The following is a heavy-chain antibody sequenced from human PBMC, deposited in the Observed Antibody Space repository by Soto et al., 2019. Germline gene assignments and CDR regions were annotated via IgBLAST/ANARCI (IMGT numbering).Heavy chain of an antibody. CDR2: VNSEDDGET. Sequence: ASVKVSCKVSGYTFTEYYVHWVQQAPGKGLQWMGLVNSEDDGETIYAEQFQDRVTITADTSISTAYLQWSSLKASDTAMYYCARHGYSSSSRYYYYGMDVWGQGTTVTVSS. J-gene: IGHJ6*02. V-gene: IGHV1-69-2*01. D-gene: IGHD6-6*01. CDR1: GYTFTEYY. CDR3: ARHGYSSSSRYYYYGMDV.